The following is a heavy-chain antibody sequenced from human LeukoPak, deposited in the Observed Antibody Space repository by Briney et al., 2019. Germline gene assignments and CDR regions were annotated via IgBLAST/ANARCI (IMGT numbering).Heavy chain of an antibody. CDR1: GGTFSSYT. J-gene: IGHJ4*02. CDR2: IIPILGIA. D-gene: IGHD1-26*01. V-gene: IGHV1-69*04. CDR3: AREAGSESYHHIWDY. Sequence: GSSVKVSCMASGGTFSSYTISWVRQAPGQGLEWMGRIIPILGIANYAQKFQGRVTITADKSTSTAYMELSSLRSEDTAVYYCAREAGSESYHHIWDYWGQGTLVTVSS.